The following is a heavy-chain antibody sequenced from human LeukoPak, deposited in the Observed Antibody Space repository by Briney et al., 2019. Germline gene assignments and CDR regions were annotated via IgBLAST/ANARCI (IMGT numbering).Heavy chain of an antibody. D-gene: IGHD3-22*01. J-gene: IGHJ4*02. V-gene: IGHV4-59*12. CDR3: ARDTPLDRYYYDSSGYSSASQFDY. Sequence: PSETLSLTCTVSGVSISSYYWSWIRQPPGKGLEWIGYIYYSGSTNYNPSLKSRVTISVDPSKNQFSLKLSSVTAADTAVYYCARDTPLDRYYYDSSGYSSASQFDYWGQGTLVTVSS. CDR2: IYYSGST. CDR1: GVSISSYY.